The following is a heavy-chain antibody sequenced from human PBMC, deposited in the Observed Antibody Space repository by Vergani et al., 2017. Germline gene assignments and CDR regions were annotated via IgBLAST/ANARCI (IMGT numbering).Heavy chain of an antibody. CDR1: LFPFSTSP. Sequence: EVQLVESGGGLVKPAGSLRLSSPPSLFPFSTSPLTCFRPPPRTALPWLSFLISSSSTIYYAESVKGRFTISRENAKNSLYLQMNSLRAEDTALYYCASLGDIVVVPAATPANYAFDIWGQGTMVTVSS. CDR3: ASLGDIVVVPAATPANYAFDI. V-gene: IGHV3-48*04. CDR2: LISSSSTI. J-gene: IGHJ3*02. D-gene: IGHD2-2*01.